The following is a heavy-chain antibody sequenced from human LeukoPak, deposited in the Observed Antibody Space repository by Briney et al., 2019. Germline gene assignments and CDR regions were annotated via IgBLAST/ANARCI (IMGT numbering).Heavy chain of an antibody. CDR3: ARPYCSSTSCYGAYDAFDI. D-gene: IGHD2-2*01. CDR1: GYSFTNYW. Sequence: GESLKISCKGSGYSFTNYWIGWVRQMPGKGLEWMGIIYPGDSDTRYSPSFQGQVTISADKSISTAYLQWSSLKASDTAMYYCARPYCSSTSCYGAYDAFDIWGQGTMVTVSS. J-gene: IGHJ3*02. CDR2: IYPGDSDT. V-gene: IGHV5-51*01.